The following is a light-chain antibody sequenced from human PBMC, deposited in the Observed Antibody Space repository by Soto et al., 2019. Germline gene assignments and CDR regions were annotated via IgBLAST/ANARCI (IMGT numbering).Light chain of an antibody. Sequence: EIVMTQSPATLSVSPGERATLSCRASHSVSSNLAWYQQQPGQAPRLLIYGASTRATGIPARFWGSGSGTEFSLTISIMQSEDFAVYYCQQYNNWPPLTFGGGTRVEIK. CDR1: HSVSSN. CDR3: QQYNNWPPLT. CDR2: GAS. V-gene: IGKV3-15*01. J-gene: IGKJ4*01.